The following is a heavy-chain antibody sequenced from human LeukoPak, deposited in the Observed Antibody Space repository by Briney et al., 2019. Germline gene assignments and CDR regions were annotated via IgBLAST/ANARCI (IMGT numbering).Heavy chain of an antibody. CDR3: ARDLIAAAACDY. CDR1: GFTFSDYY. J-gene: IGHJ4*02. D-gene: IGHD6-13*01. CDR2: ISSSGSTI. V-gene: IGHV3-11*04. Sequence: GGSLRLSCAASGFTFSDYYMSWIRQAPGKGLEWVSYISSSGSTIYYADSVKGRFAISRDNAKNSLYLQMNSLRAEDTAVYYCARDLIAAAACDYWGQGTLVTVSS.